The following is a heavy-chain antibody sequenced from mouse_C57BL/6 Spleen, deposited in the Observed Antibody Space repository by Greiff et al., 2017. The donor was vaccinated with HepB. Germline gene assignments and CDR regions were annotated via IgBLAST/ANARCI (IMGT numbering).Heavy chain of an antibody. D-gene: IGHD1-1*01. Sequence: EVMLVESEGGLVQPGSSMKLSCTASGFTFSDYYMAWVRQVPEKGLEWVANINYDGSSTYYLDSLKSRFIISRDNAKNILYLQMSSLKSEDTATYYCARVLGSSLFDYWGQGTTLTVSS. J-gene: IGHJ2*01. V-gene: IGHV5-16*01. CDR3: ARVLGSSLFDY. CDR2: INYDGSST. CDR1: GFTFSDYY.